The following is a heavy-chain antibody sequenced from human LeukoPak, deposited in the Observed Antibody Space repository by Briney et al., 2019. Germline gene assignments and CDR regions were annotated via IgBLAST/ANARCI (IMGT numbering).Heavy chain of an antibody. J-gene: IGHJ6*03. V-gene: IGHV1-18*01. CDR2: ISAYNGNT. CDR1: GYTFTSYG. Sequence: ASVKVSCKASGYTFTSYGISWVRQAPGQGLEWMGWISAYNGNTNYAQKLQGRVTMTTDTSTSTAYMELRSLRYDDTAVYYCARAKKEKNYYYYYMDVWGKGTTVTVSS. CDR3: ARAKKEKNYYYYYMDV.